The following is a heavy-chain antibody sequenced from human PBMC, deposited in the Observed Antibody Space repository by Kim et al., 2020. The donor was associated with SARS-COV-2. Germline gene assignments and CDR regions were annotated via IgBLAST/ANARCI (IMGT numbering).Heavy chain of an antibody. CDR2: FYPDGRL. V-gene: IGHV3-53*01. Sequence: GGSLRLSCSASGFTFSVNFMSWVRQAPGGGLEWVSVFYPDGRLFYAHSVKGRFTVSRDNSKNTFYLQMNSLRTDDTGVYYCVRDLEPHCSTTSCSWGQGTLVTVSS. J-gene: IGHJ5*02. CDR3: VRDLEPHCSTTSCS. CDR1: GFTFSVNF. D-gene: IGHD2-2*01.